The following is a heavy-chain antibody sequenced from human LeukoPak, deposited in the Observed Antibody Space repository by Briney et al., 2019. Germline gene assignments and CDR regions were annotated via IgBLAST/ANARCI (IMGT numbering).Heavy chain of an antibody. Sequence: GGSLRLSCAASGFTFSSYGMHWVRQAPGKGLEWVAVISYDGSNKYYADSVKGRFTISRDNSKNTLYLQMNSLRAEDTAVYYCAKEVTMVRGVRRADAFDIWGQGTMVTVSS. CDR3: AKEVTMVRGVRRADAFDI. J-gene: IGHJ3*02. CDR1: GFTFSSYG. V-gene: IGHV3-30*18. D-gene: IGHD3-10*01. CDR2: ISYDGSNK.